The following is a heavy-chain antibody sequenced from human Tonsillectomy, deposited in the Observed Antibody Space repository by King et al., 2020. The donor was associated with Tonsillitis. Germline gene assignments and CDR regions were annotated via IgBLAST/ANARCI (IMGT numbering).Heavy chain of an antibody. D-gene: IGHD3-22*01. CDR1: GFTFNYYG. J-gene: IGHJ4*02. CDR2: IWYDGNKK. V-gene: IGHV3-33*08. Sequence: VQLVESGGGVVQPGRSLSLSCAASGFTFNYYGMHWVRQAPGKGLEWVAVIWYDGNKKYYADSVKGRFAISRDNSKSTLYLQMNSLRVEDTALYYCARAAGAYSYDTSGSYHDYWGQGTPVTVSS. CDR3: ARAAGAYSYDTSGSYHDY.